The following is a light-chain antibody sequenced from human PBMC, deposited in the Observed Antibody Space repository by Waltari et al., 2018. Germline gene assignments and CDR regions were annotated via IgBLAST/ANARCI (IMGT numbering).Light chain of an antibody. Sequence: QSALTQPASVSGSPGQSITISCTGASSDIGAYNYVSWFQQHPGKAPKLMIYEVSNRPSGFSNRLSGSKSGNTASLTISGLQTEDEADYYCSSYTTSITWVFGGGTKLTVL. CDR2: EVS. CDR3: SSYTTSITWV. V-gene: IGLV2-14*01. CDR1: SSDIGAYNY. J-gene: IGLJ3*02.